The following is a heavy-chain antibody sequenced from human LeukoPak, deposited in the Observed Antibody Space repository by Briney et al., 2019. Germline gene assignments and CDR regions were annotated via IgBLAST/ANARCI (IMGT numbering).Heavy chain of an antibody. CDR2: ISAYNGNT. J-gene: IGHJ4*02. D-gene: IGHD1-26*01. V-gene: IGHV1-18*01. CDR1: GYTFTSYG. CDR3: ATAKWELLRAFDY. Sequence: GASVKVSCKASGYTFTSYGISWVRQAPGQGLEWMGWISAYNGNTNYAQKLQGRVTMTTDTSTSTAYMELSSLRSEDTAVYYCATAKWELLRAFDYWGQGTLVTVSS.